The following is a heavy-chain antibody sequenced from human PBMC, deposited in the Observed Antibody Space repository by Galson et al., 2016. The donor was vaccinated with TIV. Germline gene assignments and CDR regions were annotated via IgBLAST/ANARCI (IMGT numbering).Heavy chain of an antibody. Sequence: ALVKPPQTLTLTCTFSGFSLSTNEMCVGWIRRPPGKALEWLARIDWDDDIYYNTSLKTRLTIPKDTSKNQVVFKMTNVDPTDTGTYYCARMVYGDYPPRFYYDSWGQGALVTVSS. CDR1: GFSLSTNEMC. D-gene: IGHD2-21*02. CDR3: ARMVYGDYPPRFYYDS. J-gene: IGHJ4*02. V-gene: IGHV2-70*11. CDR2: IDWDDDI.